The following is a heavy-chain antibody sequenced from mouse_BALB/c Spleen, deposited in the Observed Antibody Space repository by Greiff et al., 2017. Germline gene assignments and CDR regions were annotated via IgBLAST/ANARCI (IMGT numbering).Heavy chain of an antibody. CDR3: ARQGDYDYDGSWFAY. CDR2: ISNGGGST. J-gene: IGHJ3*01. D-gene: IGHD2-4*01. CDR1: GFTFSSYT. Sequence: EVQLVESGGGLVQPGGSLKLSCAASGFTFSSYTMSWVRQTPEKRLEWVAYISNGGGSTYYPDTVKGRFTISRDNAKNTLYLQMSSLKSEDTAMYYCARQGDYDYDGSWFAYWGQGTLVTVSA. V-gene: IGHV5-12-2*01.